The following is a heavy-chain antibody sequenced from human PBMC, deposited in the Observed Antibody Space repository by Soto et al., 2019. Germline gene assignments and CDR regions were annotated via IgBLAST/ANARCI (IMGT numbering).Heavy chain of an antibody. CDR3: AREAQGPYSSGWPFAY. Sequence: SETLSLTCTVSGGSISSYYWSWIRQPPGKGLEWIGYIYYSGSTNYNPSLKSRVTISVDTSKNQFSLKLSSVTAADTAVYYCAREAQGPYSSGWPFAYWGQGTLVTVSS. CDR1: GGSISSYY. V-gene: IGHV4-59*01. D-gene: IGHD6-19*01. CDR2: IYYSGST. J-gene: IGHJ4*02.